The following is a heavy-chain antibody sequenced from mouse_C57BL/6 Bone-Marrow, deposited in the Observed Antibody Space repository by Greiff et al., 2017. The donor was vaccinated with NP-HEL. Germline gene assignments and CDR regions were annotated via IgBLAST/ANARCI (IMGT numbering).Heavy chain of an antibody. J-gene: IGHJ1*03. V-gene: IGHV5-17*01. CDR1: GFTFRDHG. Sequence: EVQGVGSGGGFVKPGGSLKLSCAASGFTFRDHGMHLGRPAPEKGLEGVAYISSGRCTIYYADTVKGRFTISRDNAKNTLFLQMTSLRSEDTAMYYCAGVTGTWYFDVWGTGTTVTVSS. CDR3: AGVTGTWYFDV. CDR2: ISSGRCTI. D-gene: IGHD4-1*01.